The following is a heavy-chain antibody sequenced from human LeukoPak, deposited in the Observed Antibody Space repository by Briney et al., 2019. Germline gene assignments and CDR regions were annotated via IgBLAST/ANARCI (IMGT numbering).Heavy chain of an antibody. CDR3: ARDIRVRGVYYYYYYMDV. J-gene: IGHJ6*03. Sequence: ASVKVSCKASGYTFTRYYIHWVRQAPGQGLEWMGIINPSGGYTSYAQKFQDRVTMTRDTSTSTVYMELSSLRSEDTAVYYCARDIRVRGVYYYYYYMDVWGKGTTVTISS. CDR1: GYTFTRYY. V-gene: IGHV1-46*01. D-gene: IGHD3-10*01. CDR2: INPSGGYT.